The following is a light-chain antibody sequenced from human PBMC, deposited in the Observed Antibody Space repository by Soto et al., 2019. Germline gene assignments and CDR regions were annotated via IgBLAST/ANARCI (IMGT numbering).Light chain of an antibody. CDR3: QQRSNWPIT. V-gene: IGKV3D-20*02. CDR2: RAS. Sequence: NVLTQSRSTLSLSPGQRATLSCRASQSLSGNYLAWYQQKPGQAPRVLIYRASSRPTDIPARFSGSGSGTDFTLTISSLEPEDFALYYCQQRSNWPITFGRRTLLEI. J-gene: IGKJ5*01. CDR1: QSLSGNY.